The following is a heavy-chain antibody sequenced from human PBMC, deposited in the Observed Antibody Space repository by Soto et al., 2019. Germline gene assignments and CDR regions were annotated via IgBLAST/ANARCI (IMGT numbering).Heavy chain of an antibody. CDR3: ARAYSSSFGYFDY. Sequence: SVKVSCKASGGTFSSYTISWVRQAPGQGLEWMGRIIPILGIANYAQKFQGRVTITADKSTSTAYMELSSLRSEDTAVYYCARAYSSSFGYFDYWGQGTLVTVS. CDR1: GGTFSSYT. V-gene: IGHV1-69*02. J-gene: IGHJ4*02. CDR2: IIPILGIA. D-gene: IGHD6-6*01.